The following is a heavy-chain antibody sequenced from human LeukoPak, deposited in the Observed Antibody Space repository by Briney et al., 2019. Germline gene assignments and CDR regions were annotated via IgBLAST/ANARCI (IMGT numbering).Heavy chain of an antibody. V-gene: IGHV4-39*07. CDR1: GDSISSRTSDF. CDR3: ARGYLVLGSSGSFDY. CDR2: ISYIGTT. Sequence: SETLSLTCTVSGDSISSRTSDFWGWIRQSPGKGLEWIAEISYIGTTFYNPSLESRVTISVDTSKDQFSLKLSSVTAADTAVYYCARGYLVLGSSGSFDYWGQGTLVTVSS. D-gene: IGHD3-22*01. J-gene: IGHJ4*02.